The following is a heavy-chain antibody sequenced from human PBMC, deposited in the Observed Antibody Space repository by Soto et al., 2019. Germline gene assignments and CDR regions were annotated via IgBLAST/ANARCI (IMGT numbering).Heavy chain of an antibody. J-gene: IGHJ4*02. V-gene: IGHV3-33*01. CDR2: IWYDGSNK. Sequence: QVQLVESGGGVVQPGRSLRLSCAASGFTFSSYGMHWVRQAPGKGQEWVAVIWYDGSNKYYAVSVKGRFTISRDNSKNTLYLQMSSLRAEHTAVYYCALESITMVRGVDYWGQGSLVTVSS. D-gene: IGHD3-10*01. CDR1: GFTFSSYG. CDR3: ALESITMVRGVDY.